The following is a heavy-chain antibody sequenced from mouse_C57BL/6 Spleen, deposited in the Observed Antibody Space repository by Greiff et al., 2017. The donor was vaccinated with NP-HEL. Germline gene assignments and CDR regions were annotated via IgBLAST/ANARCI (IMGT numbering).Heavy chain of an antibody. CDR2: ISYDGSN. D-gene: IGHD2-5*01. J-gene: IGHJ4*01. CDR1: GYSITSGYY. V-gene: IGHV3-6*01. Sequence: ESGPGLVKPSQSLSLSCSVTGYSITSGYYWNWIRQLPGNQLEWMGYISYDGSNNYNPSLKNRIPITRDTSKNQFFLKLNSVTTEDTATYYCARKDYSNSYYYAMDYWGQGTSVTVSS. CDR3: ARKDYSNSYYYAMDY.